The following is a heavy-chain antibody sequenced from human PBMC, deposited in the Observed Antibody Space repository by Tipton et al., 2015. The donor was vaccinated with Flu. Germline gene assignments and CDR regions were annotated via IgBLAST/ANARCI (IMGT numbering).Heavy chain of an antibody. CDR1: GASISSHY. Sequence: TLSLACTVSGASISSHYWSWIRQPPGKGLEWIGYIYFSGSTEYNPSLRSRVTISLDTSKKHFSLNLSSVIAADTAMYYCARGSYGELLCFDYWGQGTLGIVSS. V-gene: IGHV4-59*11. D-gene: IGHD1-26*01. CDR3: ARGSYGELLCFDY. CDR2: IYFSGST. J-gene: IGHJ4*02.